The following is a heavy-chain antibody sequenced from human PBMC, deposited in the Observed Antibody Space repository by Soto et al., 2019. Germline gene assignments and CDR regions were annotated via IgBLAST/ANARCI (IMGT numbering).Heavy chain of an antibody. Sequence: SETLSLTCAVYGGSFSGYYWTWIRQPPGTGLEWIGEINHSGSTNYNPSLKSRVTISVDTSKNQFSLKVTSVTVADTAVYYCARLGGYCSSSSCYGYYGMDVWGQGTTVTVSS. V-gene: IGHV4-34*01. J-gene: IGHJ6*02. CDR3: ARLGGYCSSSSCYGYYGMDV. CDR1: GGSFSGYY. D-gene: IGHD2-2*01. CDR2: INHSGST.